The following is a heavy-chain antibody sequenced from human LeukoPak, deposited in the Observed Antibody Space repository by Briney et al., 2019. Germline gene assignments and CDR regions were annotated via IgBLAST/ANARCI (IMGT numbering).Heavy chain of an antibody. D-gene: IGHD2-2*01. J-gene: IGHJ6*02. V-gene: IGHV3-48*04. Sequence: PGGSLRLSCAASGFTFSSYSMNWVRQAPGKGLEWVSYISSSSSTIYYADSVKGRFTISRDNAKNSLYLQMNSLRAEDTAVYYCASFVVVPAAMVYYYGMDVWGQGTTVTVSS. CDR1: GFTFSSYS. CDR2: ISSSSSTI. CDR3: ASFVVVPAAMVYYYGMDV.